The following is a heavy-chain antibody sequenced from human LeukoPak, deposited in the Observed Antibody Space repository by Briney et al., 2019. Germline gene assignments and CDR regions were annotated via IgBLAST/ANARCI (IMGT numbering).Heavy chain of an antibody. CDR2: IYWNSGII. Sequence: PGGSLRLSCAASGFTFDDYAMHWVRQAPGQGLEWVSSIYWNSGIITYADSVRGRFTISRDNADNSLFLQMDSLRPEDTALYYCTKEEKKYTFGNAFDYWGQGTLVTVSS. V-gene: IGHV3-9*01. D-gene: IGHD4-23*01. J-gene: IGHJ4*02. CDR3: TKEEKKYTFGNAFDY. CDR1: GFTFDDYA.